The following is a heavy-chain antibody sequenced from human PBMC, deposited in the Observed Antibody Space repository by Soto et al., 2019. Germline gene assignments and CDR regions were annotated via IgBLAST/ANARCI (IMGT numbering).Heavy chain of an antibody. CDR3: ARDILTGALNWFDP. CDR2: IYYSGST. Sequence: SETLSLTCTVSGGSISSGGYYWSWIRQHPGKGLEWIGYIYYSGSTYYNPSLKSRVTISVDTSKNQFSLKLSSVTAADTAVYYCARDILTGALNWFDPWGQGTLVTVSS. J-gene: IGHJ5*02. D-gene: IGHD3-9*01. V-gene: IGHV4-31*03. CDR1: GGSISSGGYY.